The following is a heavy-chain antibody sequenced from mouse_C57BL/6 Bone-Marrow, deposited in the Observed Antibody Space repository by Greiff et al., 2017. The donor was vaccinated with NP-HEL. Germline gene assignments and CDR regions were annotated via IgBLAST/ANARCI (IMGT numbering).Heavy chain of an antibody. CDR2: ISDGGSYT. CDR3: ARGRAWFAY. CDR1: GFTFSSYA. J-gene: IGHJ3*01. V-gene: IGHV5-4*03. Sequence: DVMLVESGGGLVKPGGSLKLSCAASGFTFSSYAMSWVRQTPEKRLEWVATISDGGSYTYYPDNVKGRFTISRDNAKNNLYLQMSHLKSEDTAMYYCARGRAWFAYWGKGTLVTVSA.